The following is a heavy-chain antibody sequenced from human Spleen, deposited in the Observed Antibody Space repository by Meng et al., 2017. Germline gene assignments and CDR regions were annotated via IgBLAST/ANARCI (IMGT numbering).Heavy chain of an antibody. D-gene: IGHD3-22*01. Sequence: SETLSLTCTVSAGSIGSGSYYWSWIRQIPGKGLEWIGYIYHTGTTYYNPSLKSRVTMSVDASKNLLSLKLSSVSAADTAVYFCARDHKAFYYQSSGLGYWGQGTLVTVSS. CDR1: AGSIGSGSYY. CDR3: ARDHKAFYYQSSGLGY. V-gene: IGHV4-31*03. J-gene: IGHJ4*02. CDR2: IYHTGTT.